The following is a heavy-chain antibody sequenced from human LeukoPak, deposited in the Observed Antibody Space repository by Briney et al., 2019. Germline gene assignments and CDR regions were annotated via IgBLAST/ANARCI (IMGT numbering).Heavy chain of an antibody. CDR3: ARFGELLSAFDY. D-gene: IGHD3-10*01. CDR1: GGSISSGDYY. V-gene: IGHV4-30-4*01. Sequence: SETLSLTCTVSGGSISSGDYYWSWIRQPPGKGLEWIGYIYYSGSTYYNPSLKSRVTISVDTSKNQFSLKLSSVTAADTAVYYCARFGELLSAFDYWGQGTLVTVSP. J-gene: IGHJ4*02. CDR2: IYYSGST.